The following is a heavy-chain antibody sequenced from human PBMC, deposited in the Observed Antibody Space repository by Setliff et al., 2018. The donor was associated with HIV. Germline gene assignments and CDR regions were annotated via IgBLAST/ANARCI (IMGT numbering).Heavy chain of an antibody. Sequence: SETLSLTCTVSGGSISISSHYWGWIRQPPGKGLEWSGRIYHSGITYYNASLKSRVTISVDTSKNQFSLKLTSVTAADTAVYYCARGVGGYSARKDRELNYYFYIDVWDKGTTVTVSS. J-gene: IGHJ6*03. CDR1: GGSISISSHY. V-gene: IGHV4-39*07. D-gene: IGHD3-16*01. CDR3: ARGVGGYSARKDRELNYYFYIDV. CDR2: IYHSGIT.